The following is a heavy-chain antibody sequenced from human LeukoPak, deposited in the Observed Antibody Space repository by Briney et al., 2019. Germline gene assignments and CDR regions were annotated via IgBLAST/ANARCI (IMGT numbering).Heavy chain of an antibody. CDR2: IYADGGT. V-gene: IGHV3-53*01. D-gene: IGHD6-6*01. J-gene: IGHJ4*02. CDR3: ARLAARPY. CDR1: GFTVSTNF. Sequence: GGSLRLSCAVSGFTVSTNFMSWVRQAPGRGLEWVSIIYADGGTSYADSVKGRFTTSRDNSKNTVYLQMSSLRAEDTAVYYCARLAARPYWGQGTLVTVSS.